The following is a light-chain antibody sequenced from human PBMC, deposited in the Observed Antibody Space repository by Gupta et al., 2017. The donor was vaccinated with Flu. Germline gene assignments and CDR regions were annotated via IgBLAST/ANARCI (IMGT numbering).Light chain of an antibody. Sequence: ATGTITCRASQDVNSWLAWYQQKPGEAPKLLIHAASRLQSGVPSRFSGSGYGTDFTLTISSLQAEDFATYHCQQANSLPLTFGGGTKVEIK. V-gene: IGKV1-12*01. CDR2: AAS. J-gene: IGKJ4*01. CDR3: QQANSLPLT. CDR1: QDVNSW.